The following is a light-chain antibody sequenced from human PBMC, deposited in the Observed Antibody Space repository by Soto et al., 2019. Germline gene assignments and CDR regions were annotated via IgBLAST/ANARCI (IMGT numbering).Light chain of an antibody. Sequence: EIMMTQSPATLSVSPGERVTLSCRASQSVSSNLAWYQQKPGQAPRLLIYGASPRATGIPARFSGSGSGTEFTLAISSLQSEDFAVYYCQQYNNWPLTFGGGTKVEIK. CDR3: QQYNNWPLT. CDR2: GAS. V-gene: IGKV3-15*01. CDR1: QSVSSN. J-gene: IGKJ4*01.